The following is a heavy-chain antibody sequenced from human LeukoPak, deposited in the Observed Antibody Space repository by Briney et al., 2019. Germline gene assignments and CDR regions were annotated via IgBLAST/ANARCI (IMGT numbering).Heavy chain of an antibody. V-gene: IGHV3-33*01. J-gene: IGHJ4*02. CDR3: ASASRCGGDCHNLDY. CDR2: IWYDGSNK. Sequence: PGGSLRLSCAASGFTFSSYGMHWVRQAPGKGPEWVAVIWYDGSNKYYADSVKGRFTISRDNSKNTLYLQMKSLSADDTAVYYCASASRCGGDCHNLDYWGQGTLVTVPS. D-gene: IGHD2-21*02. CDR1: GFTFSSYG.